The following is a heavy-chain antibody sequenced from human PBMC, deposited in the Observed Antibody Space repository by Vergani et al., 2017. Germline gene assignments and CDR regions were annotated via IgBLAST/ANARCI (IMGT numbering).Heavy chain of an antibody. V-gene: IGHV4-31*11. CDR3: ARVDTQVPATSHFYYMDV. CDR2: IFYSGTT. D-gene: IGHD6-25*01. J-gene: IGHJ6*03. Sequence: QVQLQESGPGVVKPSQTLSLTCAVSGGYISSGDHCWTWIRQRPGKGLEWIGYIFYSGTTYDNPSLRIRLTISVDTSQNQFSLKLMSVTAADTAVYYCARVDTQVPATSHFYYMDVWGKGTTVVVSS. CDR1: GGYISSGDHC.